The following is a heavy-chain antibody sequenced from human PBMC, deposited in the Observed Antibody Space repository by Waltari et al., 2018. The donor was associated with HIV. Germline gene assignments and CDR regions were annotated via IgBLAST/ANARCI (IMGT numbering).Heavy chain of an antibody. CDR2: IRNKDNHYAT. V-gene: IGHV3-73*01. Sequence: EVQLVESGGGLVQPGGSLILSCAASGFTFSDFAIPWVRQASGKGLEWFGRIRNKDNHYATAYGESVKGRFTISRDDSKNTAYLQMSSLKTEDTAVYYCTRRYYGTELVVDYWGQGTMVTVSS. CDR1: GFTFSDFA. D-gene: IGHD3-10*01. J-gene: IGHJ4*02. CDR3: TRRYYGTELVVDY.